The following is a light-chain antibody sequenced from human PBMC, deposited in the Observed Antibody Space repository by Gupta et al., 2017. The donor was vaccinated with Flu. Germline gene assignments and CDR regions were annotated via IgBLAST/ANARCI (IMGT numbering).Light chain of an antibody. CDR3: SSGISSSTRV. CDR2: GVT. V-gene: IGLV2-14*01. CDR1: SSDIGSYNY. J-gene: IGLJ2*01. Sequence: QSALTQPASVSGSPGQSITISCTGTSSDIGSYNYVSWYQQHPGQAPKLLIDGVTNRPAGVSNRFSASKSGDTASLTISEHQAEDEADYYCSSGISSSTRVFGGGTKLTVL.